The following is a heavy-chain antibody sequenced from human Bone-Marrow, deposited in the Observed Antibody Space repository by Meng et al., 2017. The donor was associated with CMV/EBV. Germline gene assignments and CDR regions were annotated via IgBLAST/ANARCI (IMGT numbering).Heavy chain of an antibody. CDR3: ATRPITGTTAVDY. D-gene: IGHD1-7*01. CDR2: INSDGSST. Sequence: GESLKISCAASGFTFSSYWMHWVRQAPGKGLVWVSRINSDGSSTYYADSVKGRFTISRDNSKNTLYLQMNSLRAEDTAVYYCATRPITGTTAVDYWGQGTLVTVSS. CDR1: GFTFSSYW. J-gene: IGHJ4*02. V-gene: IGHV3-74*01.